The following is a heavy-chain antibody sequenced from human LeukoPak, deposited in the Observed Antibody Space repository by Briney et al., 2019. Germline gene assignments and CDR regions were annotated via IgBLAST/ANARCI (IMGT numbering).Heavy chain of an antibody. Sequence: GGSLRLSCSASGFSFSSYGMHWVRQAPGKGLEWVAAISHDGSNKYYADSVKGRFTISRDNSKNALYLEMNSLRAEDTAMYYCAKDPSYCSGGRCYGHAPGYWGQGTLVTVSS. J-gene: IGHJ4*02. D-gene: IGHD2-15*01. V-gene: IGHV3-30*18. CDR3: AKDPSYCSGGRCYGHAPGY. CDR2: ISHDGSNK. CDR1: GFSFSSYG.